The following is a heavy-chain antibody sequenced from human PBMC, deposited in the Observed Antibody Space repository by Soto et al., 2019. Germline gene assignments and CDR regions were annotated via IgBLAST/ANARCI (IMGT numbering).Heavy chain of an antibody. CDR2: IYYSGNT. V-gene: IGHV4-39*01. CDR1: GGSLGSSSYY. D-gene: IGHD6-13*01. CDR3: ASIAAPGTTHFDF. Sequence: SETLSLTCTVSGGSLGSSSYYWGWIRQSPGKGLEWIGNIYYSGNTFYNPSLKSRVTISVDTSKNQFYLHLSSVTAADTAIFYCASIAAPGTTHFDFWGQGTLVTVS. J-gene: IGHJ4*02.